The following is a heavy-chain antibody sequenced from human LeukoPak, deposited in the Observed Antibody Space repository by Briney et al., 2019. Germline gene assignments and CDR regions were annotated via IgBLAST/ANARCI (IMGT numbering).Heavy chain of an antibody. Sequence: SVKVSCKASGYTFTSYDINWVRQATGQGLEWMGGIIPIFGTANYAQKFQGRVTITADESTSTAYMELSSLRSEDTAVYYCARGWTSTPFDYWGQGTLVTVSS. CDR3: ARGWTSTPFDY. D-gene: IGHD2-15*01. CDR2: IIPIFGTA. CDR1: GYTFTSYD. V-gene: IGHV1-69*13. J-gene: IGHJ4*02.